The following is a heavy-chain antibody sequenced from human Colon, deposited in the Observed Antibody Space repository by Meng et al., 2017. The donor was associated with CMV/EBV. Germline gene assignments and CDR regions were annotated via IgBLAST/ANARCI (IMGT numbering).Heavy chain of an antibody. CDR3: AREFWAVAGA. J-gene: IGHJ5*02. CDR2: ISYDGSNK. D-gene: IGHD6-19*01. V-gene: IGHV3-30*04. Sequence: GESLKISCAASGFTFSSYAMHWVRQAPGKGLEWVAVISYDGSNKYYADSVKGRFTISRDNSKNTLYLQMNSLRAEETAVYYCAREFWAVAGAWGQGTLVTVSS. CDR1: GFTFSSYA.